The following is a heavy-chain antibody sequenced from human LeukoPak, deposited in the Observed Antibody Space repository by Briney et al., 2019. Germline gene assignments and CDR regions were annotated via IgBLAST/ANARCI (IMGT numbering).Heavy chain of an antibody. J-gene: IGHJ4*02. D-gene: IGHD5-12*01. Sequence: KTGGSLRLSCAASGFTFSSYSMNWVRQAPGKGLEWVSSISSSSSYIYYADSVKGRFTISRDNAKNSLYLQMNSLRAEDTAVYYCARARMATKYFDYWGQGTLVTVSS. CDR2: ISSSSSYI. V-gene: IGHV3-21*01. CDR1: GFTFSSYS. CDR3: ARARMATKYFDY.